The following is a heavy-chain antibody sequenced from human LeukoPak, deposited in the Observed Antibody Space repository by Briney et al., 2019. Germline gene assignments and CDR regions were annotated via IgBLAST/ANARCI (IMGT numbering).Heavy chain of an antibody. CDR3: ARLVFGVGNWWFDP. J-gene: IGHJ5*02. D-gene: IGHD3-3*01. V-gene: IGHV4-59*08. CDR1: GGSISSYS. CDR2: IYGGNT. Sequence: PSETLSLTCTVSGGSISSYSWNWIRQPPGNGLEWIGRIYGGNTNYNPSLKSRVTISVDTSKNQFSLKLSSVTAADTAVYYCARLVFGVGNWWFDPWGQGTLVTVSS.